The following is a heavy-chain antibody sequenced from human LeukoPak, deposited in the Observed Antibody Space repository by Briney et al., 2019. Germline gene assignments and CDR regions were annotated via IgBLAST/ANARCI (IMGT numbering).Heavy chain of an antibody. CDR3: ARDWRAIVVVPAAPFFDY. CDR1: GFTFSSYL. CDR2: IKQDGRDK. V-gene: IGHV3-7*01. J-gene: IGHJ4*02. Sequence: GGSLRLSCASSGFTFSSYLLSWVRQAPGKGLEWVANIKQDGRDKYYVDCVKGRFTISRDNAKNSLYLQMNSLRAEDTAVYYCARDWRAIVVVPAAPFFDYWGQGTLVTVSS. D-gene: IGHD2-2*01.